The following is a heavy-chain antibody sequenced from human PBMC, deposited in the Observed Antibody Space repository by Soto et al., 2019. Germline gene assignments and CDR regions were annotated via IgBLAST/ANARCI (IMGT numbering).Heavy chain of an antibody. Sequence: SVKVSCKASGYTFSSYDISWVQQAPGQGLEWMGGMIPIIGTASYAQKFQGRVTITADESTSTAYMELSSLRSEDTAVYYCARFQGLVPLTDMFGMDVWGQGTTVTVSS. CDR2: MIPIIGTA. V-gene: IGHV1-69*13. J-gene: IGHJ6*02. D-gene: IGHD6-25*01. CDR1: GYTFSSYD. CDR3: ARFQGLVPLTDMFGMDV.